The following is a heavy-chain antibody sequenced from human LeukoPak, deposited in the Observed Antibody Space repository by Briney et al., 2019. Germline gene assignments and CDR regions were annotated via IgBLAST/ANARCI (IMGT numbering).Heavy chain of an antibody. D-gene: IGHD3-10*02. CDR1: GFTFNSYW. Sequence: GGSLRLSCAASGFTFNSYWMSWVRQAPGKGLEWVANIKQDGSEKSYVDSVKGRFTISRDNAKNSLYLQMNSLRAEDTAVYYCAELGITMIGGVWGEGTTVTISS. CDR2: IKQDGSEK. CDR3: AELGITMIGGV. J-gene: IGHJ6*04. V-gene: IGHV3-7*01.